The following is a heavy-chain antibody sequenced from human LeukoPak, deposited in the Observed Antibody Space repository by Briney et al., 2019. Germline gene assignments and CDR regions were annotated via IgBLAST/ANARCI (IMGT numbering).Heavy chain of an antibody. D-gene: IGHD3-10*01. J-gene: IGHJ4*02. CDR3: ARGLPYYYGSGSSDY. CDR1: GFTFSRYS. Sequence: GGSLRLSCAASGFTFSRYSMNWVRQAPGKGLEWVSSISISSNYIYYTDSVKGRCTISRDNGKNSLYLQMNSLRAEDTAVYYCARGLPYYYGSGSSDYWGQGTLVTVSS. CDR2: ISISSNYI. V-gene: IGHV3-21*01.